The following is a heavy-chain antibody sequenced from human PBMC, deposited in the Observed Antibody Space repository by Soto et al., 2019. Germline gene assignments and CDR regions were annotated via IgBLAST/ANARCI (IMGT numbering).Heavy chain of an antibody. V-gene: IGHV4-59*01. CDR2: IYYSGST. J-gene: IGHJ3*02. Sequence: PSETRSLTCTASGGSISSYYWSWIRQPPGKGLEWIGYIYYSGSTNYNPSLKSRVTISVDTSKNQFSLKLSSVTAADTAVYYCARTYGFDAFDIWGQGTMVTVSS. CDR1: GGSISSYY. D-gene: IGHD4-17*01. CDR3: ARTYGFDAFDI.